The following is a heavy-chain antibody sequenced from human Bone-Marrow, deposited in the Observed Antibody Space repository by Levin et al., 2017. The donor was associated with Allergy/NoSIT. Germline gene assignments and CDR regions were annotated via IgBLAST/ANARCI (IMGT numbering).Heavy chain of an antibody. V-gene: IGHV3-23*01. CDR2: ISNSGGST. J-gene: IGHJ4*02. CDR1: GFTFSNYA. CDR3: AKLGLRLGGDY. D-gene: IGHD5-12*01. Sequence: GGSLRLSCAASGFTFSNYAMSWVRQAPGKGLEWVSSISNSGGSTYYADSVKGRFTISRDNSKNTLYVQMNSLRAEDTAVYYCAKLGLRLGGDYWGQGTLVTVSS.